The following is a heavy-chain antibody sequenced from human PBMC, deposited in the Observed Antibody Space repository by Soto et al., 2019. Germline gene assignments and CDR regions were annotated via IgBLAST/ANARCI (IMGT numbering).Heavy chain of an antibody. J-gene: IGHJ5*02. Sequence: SETLSLTCTVSGGSISSGGYYWSWIRQHPGKGLEWIGYIYYSGSTYYNPSLKSRVTISVDTSKNQFSLKLSSVTAADTAVYYCARGEIPTNWFDPWGQGTPVTVSS. V-gene: IGHV4-31*03. CDR1: GGSISSGGYY. CDR2: IYYSGST. CDR3: ARGEIPTNWFDP.